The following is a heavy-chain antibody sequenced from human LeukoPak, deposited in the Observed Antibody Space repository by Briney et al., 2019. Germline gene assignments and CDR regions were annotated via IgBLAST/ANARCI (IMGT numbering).Heavy chain of an antibody. CDR2: IWYDGSNK. D-gene: IGHD5-12*01. J-gene: IGHJ4*02. Sequence: GGSLRLSCAASGFTFTSYGMHWVRQAPGKGLEWVAVIWYDGSNKYYVDSVKGRFTISRDNSKNTLCLQMNSLRAEDTAVYYCARGGSGYDFDFWGQGTLVTVSS. CDR3: ARGGSGYDFDF. V-gene: IGHV3-33*01. CDR1: GFTFTSYG.